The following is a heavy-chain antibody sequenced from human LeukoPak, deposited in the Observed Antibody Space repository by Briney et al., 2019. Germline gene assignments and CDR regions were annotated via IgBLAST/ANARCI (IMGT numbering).Heavy chain of an antibody. CDR2: IYYSGST. J-gene: IGHJ4*02. D-gene: IGHD4-17*01. V-gene: IGHV4-61*01. CDR3: AKSADYGDYYFDY. Sequence: PSETLSLTCAVSGYSISSSYYWGWIRQPPGKGLEWIGYIYYSGSTNYNPSLKSRVTISVDTSKNQFSLKLSSVTAADTAVYYCAKSADYGDYYFDYWGQGTLVTVSS. CDR1: GYSISSSYY.